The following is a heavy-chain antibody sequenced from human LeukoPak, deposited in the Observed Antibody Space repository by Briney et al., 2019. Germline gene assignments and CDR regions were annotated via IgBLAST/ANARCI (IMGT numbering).Heavy chain of an antibody. V-gene: IGHV5-51*01. CDR1: GYSFINYW. D-gene: IGHD4-17*01. J-gene: IGHJ4*02. Sequence: GESLKISCQGSGYSFINYWIGWVRQMPGKGLEWMGITYPGDSDTRYSPSFQGQVTISADKSISTAYLQWSSLKASVTAMYYCARLFYGDSLVDYWGQGTLVTVSS. CDR3: ARLFYGDSLVDY. CDR2: TYPGDSDT.